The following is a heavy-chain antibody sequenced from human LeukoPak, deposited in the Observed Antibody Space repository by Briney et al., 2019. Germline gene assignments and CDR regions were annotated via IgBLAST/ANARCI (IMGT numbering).Heavy chain of an antibody. D-gene: IGHD4-17*01. CDR3: AKDPGDGDYFFFYYMDF. J-gene: IGHJ6*03. CDR2: MTGISGST. CDR1: GFTFSAYA. Sequence: GGSLRLSCAASGFTFSAYAMNWVRQAPGEGLEWLSAMTGISGSTYYADSVKGRFTISRDTSKNTLYLEMNSLRVEDTAIYYCAKDPGDGDYFFFYYMDFWGKGTTVTVPS. V-gene: IGHV3-23*01.